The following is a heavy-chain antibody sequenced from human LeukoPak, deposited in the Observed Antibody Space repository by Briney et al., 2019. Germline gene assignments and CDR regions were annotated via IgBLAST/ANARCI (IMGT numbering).Heavy chain of an antibody. CDR3: ASDGVDYYDSSGSSQFDY. D-gene: IGHD3-22*01. CDR1: GGTFSSYA. J-gene: IGHJ4*02. Sequence: SVKVSCKASGGTFSSYAISWVRQAPGQGLEWMGRIIPIFGIANYAQKLQGRVTITADKSTSTAYMELSSLRSEDTAVYYCASDGVDYYDSSGSSQFDYWGQGTLVTVSS. CDR2: IIPIFGIA. V-gene: IGHV1-69*04.